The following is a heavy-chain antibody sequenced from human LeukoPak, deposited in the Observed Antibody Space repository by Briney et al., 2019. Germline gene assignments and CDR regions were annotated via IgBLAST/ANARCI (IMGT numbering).Heavy chain of an antibody. CDR2: ISYDGSHK. J-gene: IGHJ4*02. CDR1: GFTFSNYG. Sequence: GGSLRLSCAASGFTFSNYGMHWVRQAPGKGLEWVAVISYDGSHKYHADSVRGRFTISRDNSKNTLYLQMKSLRTEDTALYYCAKSSFVPRTPADTVTTTFDSWGQGTLVTVSS. CDR3: AKSSFVPRTPADTVTTTFDS. V-gene: IGHV3-30*18. D-gene: IGHD4-17*01.